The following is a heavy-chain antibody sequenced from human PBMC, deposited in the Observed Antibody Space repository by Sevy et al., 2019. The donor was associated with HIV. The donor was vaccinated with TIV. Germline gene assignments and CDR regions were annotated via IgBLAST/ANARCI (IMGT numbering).Heavy chain of an antibody. Sequence: WGSLRLSCAASGFTFGSNAMHWVRQAPGKGLVWVAVISHDGRNKYYADSVRGRFTISRDNSKNTLFLQMNSLRADDTAVYYCARDPRTTVTIRGYFDYWGQGTLVTVSS. D-gene: IGHD4-17*01. CDR2: ISHDGRNK. V-gene: IGHV3-30*04. CDR3: ARDPRTTVTIRGYFDY. CDR1: GFTFGSNA. J-gene: IGHJ4*02.